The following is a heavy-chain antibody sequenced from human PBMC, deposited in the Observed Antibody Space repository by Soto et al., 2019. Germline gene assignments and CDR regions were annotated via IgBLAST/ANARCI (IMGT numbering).Heavy chain of an antibody. Sequence: QVQLQESGPGLLKTSGTLSLTCAVSGGSITSGNWWSWVRQPPGKGLEWIGEIYHSGTTNYNPSLKSRVTMSIDKSKNQFSLTVTSVTAADTAVYYCAKDGSGHPYYSDNWGQGILVTVSS. CDR2: IYHSGTT. V-gene: IGHV4-4*02. CDR1: GGSITSGNW. J-gene: IGHJ4*02. D-gene: IGHD3-3*01. CDR3: AKDGSGHPYYSDN.